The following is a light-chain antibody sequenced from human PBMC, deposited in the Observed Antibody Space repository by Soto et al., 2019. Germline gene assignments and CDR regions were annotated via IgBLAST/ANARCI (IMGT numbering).Light chain of an antibody. J-gene: IGLJ1*01. V-gene: IGLV1-40*01. Sequence: QSALTQPPSVSGAPGQRVTISCTGSGSSIGAPYDVHWYQQLPGAAPKLLIYGNTNRPSGVPDRFSGSKSGTSVSLAITGLQAEDEADYYCQSFDSSLNGYVFGTGTKLTVL. CDR1: GSSIGAPYD. CDR2: GNT. CDR3: QSFDSSLNGYV.